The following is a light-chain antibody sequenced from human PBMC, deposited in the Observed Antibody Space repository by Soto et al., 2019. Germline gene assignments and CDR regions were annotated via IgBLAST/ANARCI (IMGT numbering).Light chain of an antibody. CDR3: LQVYSFPRT. CDR1: QYIGGR. J-gene: IGKJ1*01. Sequence: DIQMAQSPSSVSASVGDRITITCRASQYIGGRLAWFQQKPGKALQYLIQSASILQSGVPSRFSGSGSGTEFILTINNLQPEDFASYFFLQVYSFPRTFGLGTNVEI. CDR2: SAS. V-gene: IGKV1-12*01.